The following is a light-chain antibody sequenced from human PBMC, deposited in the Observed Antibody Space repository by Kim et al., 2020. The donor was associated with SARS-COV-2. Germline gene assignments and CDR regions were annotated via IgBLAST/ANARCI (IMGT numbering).Light chain of an antibody. CDR2: GAS. CDR1: QSVRSSH. Sequence: EIVLMQSPGTLSLSPGERATLSCRASQSVRSSHLAWYQQKPGQAPRLLIYGASNRATGIPDRFSGSGSGTDHTLTISRLEPEDFAVYYCQQFDSSLWTFGQGTKVDIK. CDR3: QQFDSSLWT. J-gene: IGKJ1*01. V-gene: IGKV3-20*01.